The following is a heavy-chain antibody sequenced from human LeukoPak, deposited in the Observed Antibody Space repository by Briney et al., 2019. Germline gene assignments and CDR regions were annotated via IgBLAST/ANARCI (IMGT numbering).Heavy chain of an antibody. J-gene: IGHJ4*02. CDR3: ANWVEGARPSLDY. D-gene: IGHD6-6*01. CDR2: ISGSGGNT. Sequence: GGSLRLSCSASGFXFSSYAIAWVRQAPGKGLGWVSAISGSGGNTYYADSVKGRFTISRDNSKNTLYLQMNSLRAEDTAVYYCANWVEGARPSLDYWGQGALVTVSS. V-gene: IGHV3-23*01. CDR1: GFXFSSYA.